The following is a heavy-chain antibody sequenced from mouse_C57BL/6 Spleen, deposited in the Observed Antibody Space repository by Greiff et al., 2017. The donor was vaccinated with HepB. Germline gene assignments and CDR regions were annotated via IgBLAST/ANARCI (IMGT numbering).Heavy chain of an antibody. J-gene: IGHJ4*01. CDR2: IYPGDGDT. V-gene: IGHV1-80*01. D-gene: IGHD1-1*01. CDR3: ARRDFITTVVAGAIDD. CDR1: GYAFSSYW. Sequence: VQLQQSGAELVKPGASVKISCKASGYAFSSYWMNWVKQRPGKGLEWIGKIYPGDGDTNYNGKFKGKATLTADKSSSTAYMQLSSLTSEDSAVYVCARRDFITTVVAGAIDDWGQGTSVTVSS.